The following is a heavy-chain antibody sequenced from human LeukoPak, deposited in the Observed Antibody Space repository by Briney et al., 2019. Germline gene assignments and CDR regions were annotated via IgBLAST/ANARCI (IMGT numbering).Heavy chain of an antibody. CDR3: AVLGDAVDY. Sequence: SETLSLTCTVSGGSISSYYWSWIRQPPGKGLEWIGYIYYSGSTNYNPSLKSRVTISVDTSKNQFSLKLSFVTAADTAVYYCAVLGDAVDYWGQGTLVTVSS. CDR1: GGSISSYY. CDR2: IYYSGST. D-gene: IGHD2-2*01. J-gene: IGHJ4*02. V-gene: IGHV4-59*08.